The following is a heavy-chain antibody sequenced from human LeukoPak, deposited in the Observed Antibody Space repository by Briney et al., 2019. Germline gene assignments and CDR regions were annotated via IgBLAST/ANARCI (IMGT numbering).Heavy chain of an antibody. Sequence: PGGSLRLSCAASGFTFSSFNMNWVRQAPGKGLEWVSSISSTNSLKWYADSPKGRFTISRDNAKNSLYLQMDSLRAEDTAVYYCARYNSGWNDYWGQGTLVTVTS. J-gene: IGHJ4*02. D-gene: IGHD6-19*01. V-gene: IGHV3-21*01. CDR3: ARYNSGWNDY. CDR2: ISSTNSLK. CDR1: GFTFSSFN.